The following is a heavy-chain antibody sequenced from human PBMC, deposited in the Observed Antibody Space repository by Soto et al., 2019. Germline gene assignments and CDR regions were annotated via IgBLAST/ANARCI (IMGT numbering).Heavy chain of an antibody. J-gene: IGHJ4*02. Sequence: EVQLVESGGGLVQPGGSLRLSCAASGFTFSSYWMHWVRQAPGKGLVWVSRINSDGSSTSYADSVKGRFTISRDNAKNTLCLQMNSLRAEDTAVYYCVRTSLVVAAGTREDYWGQGTLVTVSS. D-gene: IGHD2-15*01. CDR1: GFTFSSYW. V-gene: IGHV3-74*01. CDR3: VRTSLVVAAGTREDY. CDR2: INSDGSST.